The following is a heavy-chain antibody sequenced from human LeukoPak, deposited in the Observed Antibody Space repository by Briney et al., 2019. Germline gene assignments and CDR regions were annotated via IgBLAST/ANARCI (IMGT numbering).Heavy chain of an antibody. CDR1: GFTFRSHA. CDR3: SKDPYGTSYFYY. CDR2: LSGSGYNT. D-gene: IGHD2-2*01. V-gene: IGHV3-23*01. Sequence: GGSLRLSCAASGFTFRSHALSWVRQAPGKGLEWVSSLSGSGYNTYYADSVKGRFTISRDNSKNTVYPQMNSLRADYTALYYCSKDPYGTSYFYYCGQGTLFTVSS. J-gene: IGHJ4*02.